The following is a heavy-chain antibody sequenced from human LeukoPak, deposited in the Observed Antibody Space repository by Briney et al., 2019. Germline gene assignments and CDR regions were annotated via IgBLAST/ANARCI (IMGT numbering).Heavy chain of an antibody. CDR2: INHSGST. D-gene: IGHD5-12*01. CDR3: ARGLSSVATIRYYGMDV. Sequence: SETLSLTCAVYGGSFSGYYWSWIRQPPGKGLEWIGEINHSGSTNYNPSLKSRVTISVDTSKNQFSLKLSSVTAADTAVYYCARGLSSVATIRYYGMDVWGQGTTVTVSS. V-gene: IGHV4-34*01. CDR1: GGSFSGYY. J-gene: IGHJ6*02.